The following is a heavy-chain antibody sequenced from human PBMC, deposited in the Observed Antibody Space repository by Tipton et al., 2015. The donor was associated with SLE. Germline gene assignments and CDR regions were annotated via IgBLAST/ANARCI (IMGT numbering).Heavy chain of an antibody. CDR3: ARDPNGGYGSFDY. Sequence: SLTCTVSGGSITTVGYYWSWNRQHPGKGLEWIGYIYDSGSSYYNPSLKSRVTISVDTSKNQFSLKLSSVTAADTAVYYCARDPNGGYGSFDYWGLGALVTVSS. V-gene: IGHV4-31*03. CDR2: IYDSGSS. D-gene: IGHD7-27*01. CDR1: GGSITTVGYY. J-gene: IGHJ4*02.